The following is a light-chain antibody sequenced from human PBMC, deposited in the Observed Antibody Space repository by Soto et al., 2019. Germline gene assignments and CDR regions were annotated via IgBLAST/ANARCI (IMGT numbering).Light chain of an antibody. Sequence: EIVLTQSPGTLSLSPGERATLSCRASQSVSSSYLAWYQQKPGQAPRLLIYGASSRATGIPDRFSGSGSGTDFTLTISRREPEDFAVYDCQQDGSSPLRFGQGTKVEIK. CDR1: QSVSSSY. J-gene: IGKJ1*01. CDR2: GAS. CDR3: QQDGSSPLR. V-gene: IGKV3-20*01.